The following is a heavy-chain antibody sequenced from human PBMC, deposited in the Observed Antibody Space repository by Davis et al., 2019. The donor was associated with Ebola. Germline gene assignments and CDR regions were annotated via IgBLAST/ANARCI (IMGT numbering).Heavy chain of an antibody. J-gene: IGHJ6*03. D-gene: IGHD6-13*01. CDR3: ARELYSSSWQSGIYYYYYYMDV. V-gene: IGHV1-8*01. Sequence: ASVKVSCKASGYTFTSYDINWVRQATGQGLEWMGWMNPNSGNTGYAQKFQGRVTMTRNTSISTAYMELSSLRSEDTAVYYCARELYSSSWQSGIYYYYYYMDVWGKGTTVTVSS. CDR1: GYTFTSYD. CDR2: MNPNSGNT.